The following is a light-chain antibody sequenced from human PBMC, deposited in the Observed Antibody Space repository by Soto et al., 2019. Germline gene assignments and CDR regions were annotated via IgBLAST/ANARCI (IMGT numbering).Light chain of an antibody. CDR3: CSYAGSSTVYV. V-gene: IGLV2-11*01. CDR1: SSDVGGYGY. J-gene: IGLJ1*01. Sequence: QSALTQPRSVSGSHGQSVTISCTGTSSDVGGYGYVSWYQQHPGKAPKLMIYDVYNRPSGVPDRFSGSKSGNTASLTISGLQAEDEAVYYRCSYAGSSTVYVFGTGTKLTVL. CDR2: DVY.